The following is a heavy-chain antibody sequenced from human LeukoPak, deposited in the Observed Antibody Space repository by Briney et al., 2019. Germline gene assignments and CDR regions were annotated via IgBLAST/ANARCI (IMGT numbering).Heavy chain of an antibody. CDR2: IYYSGST. CDR3: ASPSSSWSYYYGMDV. CDR1: GGSISSSSYY. D-gene: IGHD6-13*01. V-gene: IGHV4-39*07. Sequence: PSETLSLTCTVSGGSISSSSYYWGWIRQPPGKGLEWIGSIYYSGSTYYNPSLKSRVTISVDTSKNQFSLKLSSVTAADTAVYYCASPSSSWSYYYGMDVWGQGTRSPSP. J-gene: IGHJ6*02.